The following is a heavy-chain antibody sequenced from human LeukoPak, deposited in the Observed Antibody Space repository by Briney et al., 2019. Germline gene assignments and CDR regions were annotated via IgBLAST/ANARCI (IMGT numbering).Heavy chain of an antibody. Sequence: PSETLSLTCAVYGGSFSGYYWSWIRQPPGKGLEWIGEINHSGSTNYNPSLKSRVTISVDTSKNQFSLKLSSVTAADTAVYYCAREGAIVGATGIFDYWGQGTLVTVSS. J-gene: IGHJ4*02. CDR2: INHSGST. V-gene: IGHV4-34*01. D-gene: IGHD1-26*01. CDR1: GGSFSGYY. CDR3: AREGAIVGATGIFDY.